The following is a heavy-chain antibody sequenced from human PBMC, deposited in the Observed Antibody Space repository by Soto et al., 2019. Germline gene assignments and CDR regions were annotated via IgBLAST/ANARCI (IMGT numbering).Heavy chain of an antibody. J-gene: IGHJ4*02. D-gene: IGHD3-3*01. CDR2: INHSANT. CDR3: ARGGYWRFDY. V-gene: IGHV4-34*01. Sequence: QVQLQQWGAGLLKPSETLSLTCAVYGGSFRGYYWSWIRQPPGKGLEWIGEINHSANTNYNPSLKSRVTISVDTSKNQFSLKLNSVTAADTAVYYCARGGYWRFDYWGQGPLVTVSS. CDR1: GGSFRGYY.